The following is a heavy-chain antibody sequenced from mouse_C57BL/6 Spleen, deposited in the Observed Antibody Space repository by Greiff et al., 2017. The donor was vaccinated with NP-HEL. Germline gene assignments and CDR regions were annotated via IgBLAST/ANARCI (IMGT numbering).Heavy chain of an antibody. CDR2: IDPSDSET. CDR3: ARTSYGNYGPFAY. D-gene: IGHD2-1*01. CDR1: GYTFTSYW. Sequence: QVQLQQPGAELVRPGSSVKLSCKASGYTFTSYWMHWVKQRPIQGLEWIGNIDPSDSETHYNQKFKDKATLTVDKSSSTAYMQLSSLTSEDSAVYYCARTSYGNYGPFAYWGQGTLVTVSA. V-gene: IGHV1-52*01. J-gene: IGHJ3*01.